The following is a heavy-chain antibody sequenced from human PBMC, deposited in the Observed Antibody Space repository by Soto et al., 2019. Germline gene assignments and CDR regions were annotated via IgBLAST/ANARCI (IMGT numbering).Heavy chain of an antibody. D-gene: IGHD3-16*02. V-gene: IGHV1-18*01. CDR3: ARGGSVHWGPEAGRFTRDYFYGMDV. Sequence: GASVKVSCKASGYTFTSYGISWVRQAPGQGLEWMGQISAYNGNTNYAQNLQGRVTMTTDTSTSTAYMVLRSLRSDDTAVYYCARGGSVHWGPEAGRFTRDYFYGMDVWGQGTTVTVSS. CDR2: ISAYNGNT. CDR1: GYTFTSYG. J-gene: IGHJ6*02.